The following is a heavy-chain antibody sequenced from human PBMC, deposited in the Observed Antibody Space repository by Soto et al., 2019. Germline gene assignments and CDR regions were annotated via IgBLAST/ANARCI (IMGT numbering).Heavy chain of an antibody. CDR2: ISAYNGNT. D-gene: IGHD6-13*01. J-gene: IGHJ4*02. CDR1: GYTFTSYG. Sequence: QVPLVQSGAEVKKPGASVKVSCKASGYTFTSYGISWVRQAPGQGLEWMGWISAYNGNTNIAPKLQGRVTMTTDTSTSTAYMELRSLRSDDTAVYYCARVPRGAWYSQSRYWGQGSLVTVSS. CDR3: ARVPRGAWYSQSRY. V-gene: IGHV1-18*04.